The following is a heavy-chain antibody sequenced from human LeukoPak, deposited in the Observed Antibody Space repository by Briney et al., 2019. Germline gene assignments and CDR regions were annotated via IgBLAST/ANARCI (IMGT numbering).Heavy chain of an antibody. CDR3: ATLTYYYDSSGPD. CDR1: GYTFTGYY. V-gene: IGHV1-24*01. J-gene: IGHJ4*02. CDR2: FDPEDGET. Sequence: ASVKVSCKASGYTFTGYYMHWVRQAPGKGLEWMGGFDPEDGETIYAQKFQGRVTMTEDTSTDTAYMELSSLRSEDTAVYYCATLTYYYDSSGPDWGQGTLVTVSS. D-gene: IGHD3-22*01.